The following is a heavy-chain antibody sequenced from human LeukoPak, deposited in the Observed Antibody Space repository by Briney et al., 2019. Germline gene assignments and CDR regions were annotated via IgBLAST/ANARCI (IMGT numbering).Heavy chain of an antibody. D-gene: IGHD5-18*01. Sequence: SETLSLTCTVSGDSITTNSYYWGWIRQPPGKGLDWIGTISYSGSSYHNPSLKSRVTISVDTSKNQFSLKLSSVTAADTAVYYWARVRTPRGGYNSNTYMAVGEKGPTAT. CDR2: ISYSGSS. CDR3: ARVRTPRGGYNSNTYMAV. J-gene: IGHJ6*03. V-gene: IGHV4-39*07. CDR1: GDSITTNSYY.